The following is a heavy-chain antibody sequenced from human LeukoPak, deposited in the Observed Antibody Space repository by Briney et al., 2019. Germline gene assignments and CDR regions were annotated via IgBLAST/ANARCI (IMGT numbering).Heavy chain of an antibody. Sequence: PGGSLRLSCAASGFTFSSYSMNWVRQAPGKGLEWVANIKQDGSEKYYVDSVKGRFTISRDNAKNSLYLQMNSLRSEDTAVYYCARDNLPLDYWGQGTLVTVSS. CDR1: GFTFSSYS. J-gene: IGHJ4*02. D-gene: IGHD1-14*01. V-gene: IGHV3-7*01. CDR2: IKQDGSEK. CDR3: ARDNLPLDY.